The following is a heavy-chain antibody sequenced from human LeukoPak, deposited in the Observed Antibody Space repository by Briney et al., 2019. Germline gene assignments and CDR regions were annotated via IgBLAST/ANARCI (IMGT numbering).Heavy chain of an antibody. CDR2: FSASGST. CDR3: ARDILSGYGAFGP. Sequence: SETLSLTCSVSGGSISSHFWSWIRQPAGKGLEWIGRFSASGSTHYNPSLNSRVAMSVDTSKNQCSLNLTFVTAADTAVYYCARDILSGYGAFGPWGQGTLVTVSS. CDR1: GGSISSHF. J-gene: IGHJ5*02. V-gene: IGHV4-4*07. D-gene: IGHD3-9*01.